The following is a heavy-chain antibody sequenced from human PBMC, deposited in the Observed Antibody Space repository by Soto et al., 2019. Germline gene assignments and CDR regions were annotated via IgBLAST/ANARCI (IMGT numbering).Heavy chain of an antibody. V-gene: IGHV3-53*01. D-gene: IGHD3-3*01. CDR2: IFSADNT. Sequence: PGGSLRLSCAASGFTVSSNCLSWVRQAPGKGLEWVSVIFSADNTHYADSVKGRFTISRDNSKNTGFLQMNSLRAEDTAVYYCVTTGAGYYIIWGQGTLVTVSS. CDR3: VTTGAGYYII. CDR1: GFTVSSNC. J-gene: IGHJ4*02.